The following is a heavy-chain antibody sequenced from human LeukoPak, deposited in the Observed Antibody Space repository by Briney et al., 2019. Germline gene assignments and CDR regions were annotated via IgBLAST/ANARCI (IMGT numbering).Heavy chain of an antibody. Sequence: SETLSLTCAVYGGSFSGYYWSWIRQPPGKGLEWIGEINHSGSTNYNPSLKSRVTISVDTSKNQFSLKLSSVTAADTAVYYCAREYCSSTSCPTFQHWSQGTLVTVSS. J-gene: IGHJ1*01. V-gene: IGHV4-34*01. CDR2: INHSGST. CDR3: AREYCSSTSCPTFQH. D-gene: IGHD2-2*01. CDR1: GGSFSGYY.